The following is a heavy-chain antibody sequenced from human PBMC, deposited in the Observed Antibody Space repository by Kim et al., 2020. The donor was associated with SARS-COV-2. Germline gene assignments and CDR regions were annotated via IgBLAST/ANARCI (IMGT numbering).Heavy chain of an antibody. D-gene: IGHD6-13*01. CDR3: AKGVAAGFFDY. CDR1: GFTFSSYG. CDR2: ISYDGSNK. J-gene: IGHJ4*02. Sequence: GGSLRLSCAASGFTFSSYGMHWVRQAPGKGLEWVAVISYDGSNKYYADSVKGRFTISRDNSKNTLYLQMNSLRAEDTAVYYCAKGVAAGFFDYWGQGTLVTVSS. V-gene: IGHV3-30*18.